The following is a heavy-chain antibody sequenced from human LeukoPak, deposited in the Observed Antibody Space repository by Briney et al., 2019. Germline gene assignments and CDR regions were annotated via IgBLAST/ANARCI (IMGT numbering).Heavy chain of an antibody. V-gene: IGHV4-4*02. CDR2: VNLQGST. CDR1: GGSISNTNW. Sequence: LETLSLTCGVSGGSISNTNWWTWVRPPPGKGLEWIGEVNLQGSTNYNPSLKSRVAISVDKSENHISLKLTSVTAADTAVYYCAREGGPYRPLDYSGQGTLVTVAS. J-gene: IGHJ4*02. CDR3: AREGGPYRPLDY.